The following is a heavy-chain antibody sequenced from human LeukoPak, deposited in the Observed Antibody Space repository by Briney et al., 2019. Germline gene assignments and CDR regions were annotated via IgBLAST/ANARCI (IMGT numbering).Heavy chain of an antibody. V-gene: IGHV3-7*04. CDR1: GFSFSSQW. J-gene: IGHJ4*02. CDR2: INQAGTGK. D-gene: IGHD3-3*01. CDR3: ARVRGGDFWSGYNDY. Sequence: GGSLRLSCAASGFSFSSQWMSWVRQAPGKGLEWVAIINQAGTGKYYVDSVKGRFTISRDNAENSLYLQMNSLRAEDTAVYYCARVRGGDFWSGYNDYWGQGTLVTVSS.